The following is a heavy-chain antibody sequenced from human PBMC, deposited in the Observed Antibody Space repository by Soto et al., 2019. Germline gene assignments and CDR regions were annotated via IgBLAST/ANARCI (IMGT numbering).Heavy chain of an antibody. CDR1: GFTFSSYA. J-gene: IGHJ4*02. CDR2: ISYDGSNK. CDR3: ARSNDIVGTPLDY. Sequence: QVQLVESGGGVVQPGRSLRLSCAASGFTFSSYAMHWVRQAPGKGLEWVAVISYDGSNKYYADSVKGRFTISRDNSKNTLYLQMNSLRAEDTAVYYCARSNDIVGTPLDYWGQGTLVTVSS. D-gene: IGHD5-12*01. V-gene: IGHV3-30-3*01.